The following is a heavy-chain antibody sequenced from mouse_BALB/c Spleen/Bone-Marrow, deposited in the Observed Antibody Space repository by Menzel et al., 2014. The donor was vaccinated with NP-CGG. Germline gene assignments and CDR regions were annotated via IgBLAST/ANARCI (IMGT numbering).Heavy chain of an antibody. Sequence: LQQSGSELARPGASVKLSCKASGYTFTSYWMHWVKQRPGQGLEWIGNIYPGSGSTNYDEKFKSKATLTVDTSSSTAYMQLSSLTSEGSAVYYCTRRYEIYYAMDYWGQGTSVTVSS. D-gene: IGHD2-14*01. CDR3: TRRYEIYYAMDY. CDR2: IYPGSGST. J-gene: IGHJ4*01. CDR1: GYTFTSYW. V-gene: IGHV1S22*01.